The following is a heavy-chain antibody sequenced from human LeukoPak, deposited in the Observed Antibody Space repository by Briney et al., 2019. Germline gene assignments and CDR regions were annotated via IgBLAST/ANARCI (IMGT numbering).Heavy chain of an antibody. V-gene: IGHV3-43D*04. J-gene: IGHJ4*02. CDR2: ISWDGGTT. D-gene: IGHD1-26*01. CDR3: AKKGEGYYFDY. CDR1: GFTFDDYG. Sequence: PGGSLRLFCAASGFTFDDYGMHWVRQPPGKGLEWVSLISWDGGTTYYADSVKGRFTISRDNSKNSLYLRMNSLRAEDTALYYCAKKGEGYYFDYWGQGTLVTVSS.